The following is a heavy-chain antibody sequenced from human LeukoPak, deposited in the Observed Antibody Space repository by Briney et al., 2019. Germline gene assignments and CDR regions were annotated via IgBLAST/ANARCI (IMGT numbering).Heavy chain of an antibody. D-gene: IGHD1-26*01. CDR2: IRFTGSYI. CDR3: ARAMPIVGATYLDY. Sequence: GGSLRLSCVASGFTFSHYSMNWVRQAPGKGLEWVSSIRFTGSYIYYADSVKGRFTISRDNSKNTLYLQMNSLRAEDTAVYYCARAMPIVGATYLDYWGQGTLVTVSS. CDR1: GFTFSHYS. V-gene: IGHV3-21*01. J-gene: IGHJ4*02.